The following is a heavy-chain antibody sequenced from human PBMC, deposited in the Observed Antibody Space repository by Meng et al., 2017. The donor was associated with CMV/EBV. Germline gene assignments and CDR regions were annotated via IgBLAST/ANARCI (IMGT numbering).Heavy chain of an antibody. V-gene: IGHV3-48*04. CDR3: ARDFRSGWYFAPSSLDY. CDR2: ISSSSSTI. CDR1: GFTFSNYG. J-gene: IGHJ4*02. D-gene: IGHD6-19*01. Sequence: GESLKISCAASGFTFSNYGMNCVRRAPGKGLVWVSYISSSSSTIYYADSVKGRFTISRDNAKNSLYLQMNSLSAEDTVVYYGARDFRSGWYFAPSSLDYWGQGTLVTVSS.